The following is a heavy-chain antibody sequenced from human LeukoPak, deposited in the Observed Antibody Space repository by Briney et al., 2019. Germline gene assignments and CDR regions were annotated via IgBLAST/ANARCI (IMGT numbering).Heavy chain of an antibody. CDR3: AKDLGLATDF. D-gene: IGHD3-16*01. CDR1: GFTFSGYA. Sequence: GGSLRLSCAASGFTFSGYAMSWVRQAPGKGLEWVSSISGSGDVAYYADSVKGRFTISRDNSKNTVSLQMNSLRAGDMAVYYCAKDLGLATDFWGQGTRVTVSS. CDR2: ISGSGDVA. V-gene: IGHV3-23*01. J-gene: IGHJ4*02.